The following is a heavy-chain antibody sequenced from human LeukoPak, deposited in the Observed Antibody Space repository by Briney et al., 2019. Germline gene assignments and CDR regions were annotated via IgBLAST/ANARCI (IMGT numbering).Heavy chain of an antibody. J-gene: IGHJ4*02. CDR3: ARWGPIVGATTVDY. V-gene: IGHV4-38-2*01. D-gene: IGHD1-26*01. Sequence: PSGTLSLTCAVSHFSISTGYYWGWIRQPPGDGLEWIGIIYHSGTTYYNPSLKSRVTMSVDTSKNQFSLNLSSVTAADAAVYYCARWGPIVGATTVDYWGQGTLVTVSS. CDR1: HFSISTGYY. CDR2: IYHSGTT.